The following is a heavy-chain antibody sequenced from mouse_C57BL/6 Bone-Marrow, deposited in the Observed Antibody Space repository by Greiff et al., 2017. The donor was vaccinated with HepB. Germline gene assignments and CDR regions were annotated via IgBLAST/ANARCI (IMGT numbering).Heavy chain of an antibody. V-gene: IGHV1-4*01. J-gene: IGHJ1*03. CDR1: GYTFTSYT. CDR2: INPSSGYT. CDR3: ARFPITTVVAHWYFDV. Sequence: QVQLQQSGAELARPGASVKMSCKASGYTFTSYTMHWVKQRPGQGLEWIGYINPSSGYTKYNQKFKDKATLTADKSSSTAYMQLSSLTSEDSAVYYCARFPITTVVAHWYFDVWGTGTTVTVSS. D-gene: IGHD1-1*01.